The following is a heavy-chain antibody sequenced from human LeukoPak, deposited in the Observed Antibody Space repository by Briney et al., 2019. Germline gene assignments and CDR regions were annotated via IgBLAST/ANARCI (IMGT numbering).Heavy chain of an antibody. CDR3: ARASRLFWTVDTAMGGVDY. CDR2: IYYSGST. J-gene: IGHJ4*02. Sequence: SETLSLTCTVSGGSISSYYWSWIRQPPGKGLERIGYIYYSGSTNYNPSLKSRVTISVDTSENQFSLKLSSVTAADTAVYYCARASRLFWTVDTAMGGVDYWGQGTLVTVSS. CDR1: GGSISSYY. D-gene: IGHD5-18*01. V-gene: IGHV4-59*01.